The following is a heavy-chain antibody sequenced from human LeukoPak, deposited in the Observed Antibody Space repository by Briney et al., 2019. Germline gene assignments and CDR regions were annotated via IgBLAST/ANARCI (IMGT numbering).Heavy chain of an antibody. J-gene: IGHJ4*02. CDR2: IKEDGSGK. CDR1: GFTFSNYW. V-gene: IGHV3-7*01. CDR3: ARERNSNYPLHDFGY. D-gene: IGHD4-11*01. Sequence: PGGSLRLSCAASGFTFSNYWMSWVRQAPGKGLEWVANIKEDGSGKYYVDSVKGRFTISRDNAKNSLYLQMNSLRAEDTAVYYCARERNSNYPLHDFGYWGQGTLVTVSS.